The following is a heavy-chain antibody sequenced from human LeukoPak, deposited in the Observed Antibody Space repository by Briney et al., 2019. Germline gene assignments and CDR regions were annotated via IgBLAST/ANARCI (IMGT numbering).Heavy chain of an antibody. CDR1: GYTFTSYD. J-gene: IGHJ4*02. CDR2: MNPNSGNT. V-gene: IGHV1-8*01. D-gene: IGHD2-21*01. Sequence: ASVKVSCKASGYTFTSYDINWVRQATGQGLEWMGWMNPNSGNTGYAQKFQCRVTITSNTSISTAYIQLSSLRSEDPAVYYCARGLTYCGGDCYSDSWGQGNLVTVSS. CDR3: ARGLTYCGGDCYSDS.